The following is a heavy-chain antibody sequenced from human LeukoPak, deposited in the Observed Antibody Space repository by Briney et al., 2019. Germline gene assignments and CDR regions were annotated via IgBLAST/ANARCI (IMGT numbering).Heavy chain of an antibody. CDR2: INHSGST. D-gene: IGHD2-15*01. J-gene: IGHJ4*02. CDR1: GGSFSDYY. V-gene: IGHV4-34*01. Sequence: PSETLSLTCGVYGGSFSDYYGGWVRQPPGKGLEWIGEINHSGSTNYKSSLKSRVTISIDTSKNQFSLKLTSVTAADTAVYYCAREGVAAPVLDYWGQGTLVTVSS. CDR3: AREGVAAPVLDY.